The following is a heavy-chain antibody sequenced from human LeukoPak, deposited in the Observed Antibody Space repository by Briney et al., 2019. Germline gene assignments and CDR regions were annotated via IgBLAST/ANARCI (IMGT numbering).Heavy chain of an antibody. D-gene: IGHD2-2*01. CDR3: ARQDKYCSSTSCYLTTAGY. Sequence: HGESLKISCKGSGYSFTSYWIGWVRPMPGQGLEWMGIIYPGDSDTRYSPSFQGQVTISADKSISTAYLQWSSLKASDTAMYYCARQDKYCSSTSCYLTTAGYWGQGTLVTVSS. CDR1: GYSFTSYW. CDR2: IYPGDSDT. V-gene: IGHV5-51*01. J-gene: IGHJ4*02.